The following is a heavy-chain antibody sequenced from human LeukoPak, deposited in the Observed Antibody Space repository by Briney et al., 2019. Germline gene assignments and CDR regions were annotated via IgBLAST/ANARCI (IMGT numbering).Heavy chain of an antibody. J-gene: IGHJ4*02. V-gene: IGHV1-2*02. D-gene: IGHD3-22*01. CDR3: ARGGQKKWYYYDSSGYHYFDY. Sequence: GASVKVSCKASGYTFTGYYMHWVRQAPGQGLEWMGWINPNSGGTNYAQKFQGRVTMTGDTSISTAYMELSRLRSDDTAVYYCARGGQKKWYYYDSSGYHYFDYWGQGTLVTVSS. CDR2: INPNSGGT. CDR1: GYTFTGYY.